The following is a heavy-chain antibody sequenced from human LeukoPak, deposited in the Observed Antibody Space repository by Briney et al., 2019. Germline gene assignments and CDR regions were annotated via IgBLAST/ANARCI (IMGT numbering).Heavy chain of an antibody. D-gene: IGHD3-10*01. CDR1: GYTLTELS. CDR3: ATIHSRFGELLPPNFDY. V-gene: IGHV1-24*01. CDR2: FDPEDGET. J-gene: IGHJ4*02. Sequence: ASVTVSCKVSGYTLTELSMHWVRQAPGKGLEWMGGFDPEDGETIYAQKFQGRVTMTEDTSTDTAYMGLSSLRSEDTAVYYCATIHSRFGELLPPNFDYWGQGTLVTVSS.